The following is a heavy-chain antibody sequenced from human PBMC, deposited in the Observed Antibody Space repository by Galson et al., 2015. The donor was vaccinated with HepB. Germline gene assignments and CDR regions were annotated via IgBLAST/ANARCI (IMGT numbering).Heavy chain of an antibody. Sequence: SLRLSCAASGFTFSSYVMSWVRQAPGKWLEWVSAISGSGGSTYYANSVKGRFTISRGNSKNTMHLQMNSLRAEDKAAYYCAKDAPKRGVFDYWGQGTLVTVSS. CDR3: AKDAPKRGVFDY. CDR1: GFTFSSYV. D-gene: IGHD1-1*01. J-gene: IGHJ4*02. V-gene: IGHV3-23*01. CDR2: ISGSGGST.